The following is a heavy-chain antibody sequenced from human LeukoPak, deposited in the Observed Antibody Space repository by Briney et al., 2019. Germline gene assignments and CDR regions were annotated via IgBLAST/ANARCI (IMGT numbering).Heavy chain of an antibody. Sequence: GGSLRLSCAASGFTFSSSWMTWVRQAPGKGLEWLANIKGDGSDKNYVDSVKGRFTISRDNAKNSLFLQMSSLRGEDTAVYYCARVVDHDYGDYYLDYWGQGTLVTVSS. CDR3: ARVVDHDYGDYYLDY. J-gene: IGHJ4*02. CDR2: IKGDGSDK. CDR1: GFTFSSSW. D-gene: IGHD4-17*01. V-gene: IGHV3-7*03.